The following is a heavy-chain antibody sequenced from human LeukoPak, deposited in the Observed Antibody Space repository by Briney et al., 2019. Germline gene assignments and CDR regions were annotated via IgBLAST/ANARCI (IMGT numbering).Heavy chain of an antibody. D-gene: IGHD6-19*01. CDR2: INPSGGST. V-gene: IGHV1-46*01. Sequence: ASVKVSCKASGYTFTGYYMHWVRQAPGQGLEWMGIINPSGGSTSYAQKFQGRVTMTRDTSTSTVYMELSSLRSEDTAVYYCARDPHENSSGWPYYFDYWGQGTLVTVSS. J-gene: IGHJ4*02. CDR1: GYTFTGYY. CDR3: ARDPHENSSGWPYYFDY.